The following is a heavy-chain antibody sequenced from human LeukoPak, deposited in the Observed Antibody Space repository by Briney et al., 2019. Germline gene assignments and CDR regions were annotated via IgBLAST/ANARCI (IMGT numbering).Heavy chain of an antibody. D-gene: IGHD2-2*01. CDR2: INPSGGST. V-gene: IGHV1-46*01. Sequence: ASVTVSCKASGYRFTSYDMHWVRQAPGQGLEWMGIINPSGGSTSYAQRFQGRVAMTRDTSTTTVYMEVNSLTSEDTAVYFCARDGPTAAPFDYWGQGTLVTVSS. CDR3: ARDGPTAAPFDY. J-gene: IGHJ4*02. CDR1: GYRFTSYD.